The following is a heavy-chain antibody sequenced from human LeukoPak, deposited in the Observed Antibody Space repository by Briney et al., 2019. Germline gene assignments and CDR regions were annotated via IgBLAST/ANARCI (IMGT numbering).Heavy chain of an antibody. CDR3: ARYSGSYPHDAFDI. D-gene: IGHD1-26*01. V-gene: IGHV4-59*01. CDR1: GGSISSYY. J-gene: IGHJ3*02. CDR2: IYYSGST. Sequence: PSATLSLTCTVSGGSISSYYWSCIRQPPGKGLEWIGYIYYSGSTSYNPSLKSRVTISVDTSKNHFSLKLSSVTAADTAVYYCARYSGSYPHDAFDIWGQGTMVTVSS.